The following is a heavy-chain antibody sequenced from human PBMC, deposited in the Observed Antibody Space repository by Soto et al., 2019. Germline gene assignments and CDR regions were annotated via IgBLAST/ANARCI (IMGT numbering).Heavy chain of an antibody. D-gene: IGHD2-8*01. CDR2: IYWDDIK. CDR3: AHRYAIQDYCDY. J-gene: IGHJ4*02. Sequence: QITLKESGPPLVKPTQTLTLTCTFSGFSLSTSGVGVGWIRQPPGKALERLALIYWDDIKRYSPSLKSRLTITKDTSQNQVVLTLTNMDPVDTATYYSAHRYAIQDYCDYWGQGTLVTVSS. V-gene: IGHV2-5*02. CDR1: GFSLSTSGVG.